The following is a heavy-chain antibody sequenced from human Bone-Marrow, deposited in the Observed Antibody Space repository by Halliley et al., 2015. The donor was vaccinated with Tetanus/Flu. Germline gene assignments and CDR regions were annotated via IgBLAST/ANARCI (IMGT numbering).Heavy chain of an antibody. CDR1: DFIFSTYS. D-gene: IGHD3-16*01. CDR2: ISSSSSFV. J-gene: IGHJ3*02. V-gene: IGHV3-21*06. CDR3: ARDRVWDNSRLRTNDALDI. Sequence: SLRLSCAASDFIFSTYSMNWVRQAPGKGLEWVSSISSSSSFVYYADSVKGRFTISRDNANNSLYLQMNSLTAEDTAVYYCARDRVWDNSRLRTNDALDIWGQGTMVTVSA.